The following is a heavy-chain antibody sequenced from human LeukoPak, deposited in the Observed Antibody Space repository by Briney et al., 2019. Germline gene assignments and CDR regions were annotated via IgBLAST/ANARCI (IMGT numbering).Heavy chain of an antibody. CDR2: ISSSSSTI. V-gene: IGHV3-48*04. CDR3: ARDVAARPYYYYGMDV. D-gene: IGHD6-6*01. Sequence: GGSLRLSCAASGFTFSSYSMNWVRQAPGKGLEWVSYISSSSSTIYYADSVKGRFTISRDNAKNSLYLQMNSLRAEDTAVYYCARDVAARPYYYYGMDVWGQGTTVTVSS. CDR1: GFTFSSYS. J-gene: IGHJ6*02.